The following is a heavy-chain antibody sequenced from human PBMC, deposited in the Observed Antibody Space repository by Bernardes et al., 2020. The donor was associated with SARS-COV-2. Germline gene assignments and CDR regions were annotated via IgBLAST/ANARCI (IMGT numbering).Heavy chain of an antibody. V-gene: IGHV3-23*01. CDR1: GFAFSNYA. D-gene: IGHD3-3*01. CDR2: IVCSGGST. CDR3: AKREYYESWCGPIDS. J-gene: IGHJ4*02. Sequence: GGSLRLSCAASGFAFSNYAMRWVRQAPGKGLEWVSVIVCSGGSTYYAASVKGRFTISRDNSKNTLYLQMNSLRAEDTAVYYCAKREYYESWCGPIDSWDPGTLVTVSS.